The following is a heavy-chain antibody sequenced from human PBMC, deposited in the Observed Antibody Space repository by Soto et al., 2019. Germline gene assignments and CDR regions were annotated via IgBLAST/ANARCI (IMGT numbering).Heavy chain of an antibody. J-gene: IGHJ6*02. Sequence: GESLKISCKGSGYSFTSYWISWVRQMPGKDLEWMGRIDPSDSYTNYSPSFQGHVTISADKSISTAYLQWSSLKASDTAMYYCAGGGVRGVITRTRDYYGMDVWGQGTTVTVSS. CDR2: IDPSDSYT. V-gene: IGHV5-10-1*01. CDR3: AGGGVRGVITRTRDYYGMDV. D-gene: IGHD3-10*01. CDR1: GYSFTSYW.